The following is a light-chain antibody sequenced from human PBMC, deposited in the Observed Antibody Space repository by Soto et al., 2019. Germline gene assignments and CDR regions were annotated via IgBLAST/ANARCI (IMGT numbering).Light chain of an antibody. V-gene: IGKV3-11*01. CDR2: DAS. Sequence: EIVLTQSPATLSLSPGERATLSCRASQSVGGHLAWYQQKPGQAPRLLIYDASDRATGIPARFSGSEYETNFILTISSLEPDDFAVYYCQQRNNWPPSITFGQGTRLEIK. CDR1: QSVGGH. J-gene: IGKJ5*01. CDR3: QQRNNWPPSIT.